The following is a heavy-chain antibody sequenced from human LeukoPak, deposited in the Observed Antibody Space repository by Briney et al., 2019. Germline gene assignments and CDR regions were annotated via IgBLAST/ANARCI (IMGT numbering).Heavy chain of an antibody. Sequence: SETLSLTCTVSGGSISSSSYYWGWIRQPPGKGLEWIGSIYYSGNTYYNPSLKSRVTISVDTSKNQFSLKLSSVTAADTAVYYCARQIMVRGVMGVFDSWVQGTLVTVSS. CDR3: ARQIMVRGVMGVFDS. V-gene: IGHV4-39*01. CDR1: GGSISSSSYY. D-gene: IGHD3-10*01. CDR2: IYYSGNT. J-gene: IGHJ4*02.